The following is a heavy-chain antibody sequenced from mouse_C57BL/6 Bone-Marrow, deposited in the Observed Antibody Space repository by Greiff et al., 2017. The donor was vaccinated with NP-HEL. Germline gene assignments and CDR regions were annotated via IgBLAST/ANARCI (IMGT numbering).Heavy chain of an antibody. D-gene: IGHD1-1*01. J-gene: IGHJ3*01. Sequence: QVQLQQSGAELVRPGTSVKVSCKASGYAFTNYLIEWVKQRPGQGLEWIGVINPGSGGTNYNEKFKGKATLTADKSSSTAYMQLSSLTSDDSAVYFCARSITKAYWGQGTLVTVSA. CDR2: INPGSGGT. V-gene: IGHV1-54*01. CDR3: ARSITKAY. CDR1: GYAFTNYL.